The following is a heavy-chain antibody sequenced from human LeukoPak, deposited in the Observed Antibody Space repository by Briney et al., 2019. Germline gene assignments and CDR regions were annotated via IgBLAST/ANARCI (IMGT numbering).Heavy chain of an antibody. V-gene: IGHV3-7*01. CDR3: AREQLVYFDY. D-gene: IGHD6-13*01. Sequence: PGGSLRLSCAASGFTFSSCAMTWVRQAPGKGLEWVANIKQDGSEKYYVDSVKGRFTISRDNAKNSLYLQMNSLRAEDTAVYYCAREQLVYFDYWGQGTLVTVSS. CDR2: IKQDGSEK. CDR1: GFTFSSCA. J-gene: IGHJ4*02.